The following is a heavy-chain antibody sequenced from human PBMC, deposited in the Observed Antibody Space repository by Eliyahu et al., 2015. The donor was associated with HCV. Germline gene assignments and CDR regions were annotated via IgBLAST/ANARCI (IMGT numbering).Heavy chain of an antibody. Sequence: QVQLQESGPGLVKPSGTLSLTCAVSGGSISSSNWWSWVRQPPGKGLEWIGEIYHSGSTNYNPSLKSRVTISVDKSKNQFSLKLSSVTAADTAVYYCARASERIVGATSGWFDPWGQGTLVTVSS. CDR2: IYHSGST. V-gene: IGHV4-4*02. J-gene: IGHJ5*02. D-gene: IGHD1-26*01. CDR3: ARASERIVGATSGWFDP. CDR1: GGSISSSNW.